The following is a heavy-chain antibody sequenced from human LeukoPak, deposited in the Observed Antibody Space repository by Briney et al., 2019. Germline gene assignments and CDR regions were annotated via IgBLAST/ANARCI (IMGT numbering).Heavy chain of an antibody. CDR1: RGTFSSFL. D-gene: IGHD6-13*01. J-gene: IGHJ5*02. Sequence: ASVKVSCKASRGTFSSFLITWVRQAPGKGLEWMGGFDPEDGETIYAQKFQGRVTMTEDTSTDTAYMELSSLRSEDTAVYYCAKSTGYSSSWYTGGVIWFDPWGQGTLVTVSS. CDR3: AKSTGYSSSWYTGGVIWFDP. CDR2: FDPEDGET. V-gene: IGHV1-24*01.